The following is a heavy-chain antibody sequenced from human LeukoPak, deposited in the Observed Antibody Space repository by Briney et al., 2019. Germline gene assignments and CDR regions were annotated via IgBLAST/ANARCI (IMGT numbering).Heavy chain of an antibody. Sequence: SQTLSVTCAISGDSVSSNSAAWNWIRQSPSRGLEWLGRTYYRSKWYNDYAESVKSRITINSDTSKNQFSLHLNSVTPEDTAVYYCARKGTVTTPFDYWGQGNLVTVSS. J-gene: IGHJ4*02. CDR3: ARKGTVTTPFDY. CDR2: TYYRSKWYN. D-gene: IGHD4-11*01. V-gene: IGHV6-1*01. CDR1: GDSVSSNSAA.